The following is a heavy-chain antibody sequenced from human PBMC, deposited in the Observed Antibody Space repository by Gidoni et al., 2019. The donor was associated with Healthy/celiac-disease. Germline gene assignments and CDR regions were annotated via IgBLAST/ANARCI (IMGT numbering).Heavy chain of an antibody. CDR1: GGSSSSSSYY. CDR3: ARHLSWVTMIVVV. CDR2: IYYSGST. V-gene: IGHV4-39*01. D-gene: IGHD3-22*01. J-gene: IGHJ4*02. Sequence: QLKLQEWGPGLVKPSETLSLTCTVSGGSSSSSSYYWGLIRQPPGKGLGWIGSIYYSGSTHYNPSLKSRVTISVDTSKNQFSLKLSSVTAAYTAVYYCARHLSWVTMIVVVWGQGTLVTVSS.